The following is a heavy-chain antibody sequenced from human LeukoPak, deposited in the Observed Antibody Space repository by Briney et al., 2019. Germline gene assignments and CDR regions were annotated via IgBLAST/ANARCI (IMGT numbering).Heavy chain of an antibody. J-gene: IGHJ4*02. CDR2: ISSSSSYI. Sequence: GGSLRLSRAASGFTFSSYSMNWVRQAPGKGLEWVSSISSSSSYIYYADSVKGRFTISRDNAKNSLYLQMSSLRAEDTAVYYCARFGIAAGPVTDYWGQGTLVTVSS. V-gene: IGHV3-21*01. CDR3: ARFGIAAGPVTDY. CDR1: GFTFSSYS. D-gene: IGHD6-13*01.